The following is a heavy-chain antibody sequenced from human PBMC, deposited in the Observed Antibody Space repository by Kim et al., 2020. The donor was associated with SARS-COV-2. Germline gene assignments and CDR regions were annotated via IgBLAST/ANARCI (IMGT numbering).Heavy chain of an antibody. CDR3: ARDYDFWSGYSAYYYYYYGMDV. CDR1: GDSVSSNSAA. J-gene: IGHJ6*02. Sequence: SQTLSLTCAISGDSVSSNSAAWNWIRQSPSRGLEWLGRTYYRSKWYNDYAVSVKSRITINPDTSKNQFSLQLNSVTPEDTAVYYCARDYDFWSGYSAYYYYYYGMDVWGQGTTVTVSS. D-gene: IGHD3-3*01. V-gene: IGHV6-1*01. CDR2: TYYRSKWYN.